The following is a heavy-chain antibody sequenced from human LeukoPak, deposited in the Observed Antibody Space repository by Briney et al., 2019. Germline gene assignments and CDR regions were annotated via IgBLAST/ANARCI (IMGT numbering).Heavy chain of an antibody. J-gene: IGHJ4*02. CDR1: GGSISSYY. D-gene: IGHD6-19*01. CDR3: ARDLGFGCFDY. V-gene: IGHV4-59*01. Sequence: PSQTLSLTCTVSGGSISSYYWSWTRQPPGKGQEWIGDIYYSGNTNYNPSLKSRVTISVHTSKTQFSLKLSSVTAADTAVYYCARDLGFGCFDYWGQGTLVTVSS. CDR2: IYYSGNT.